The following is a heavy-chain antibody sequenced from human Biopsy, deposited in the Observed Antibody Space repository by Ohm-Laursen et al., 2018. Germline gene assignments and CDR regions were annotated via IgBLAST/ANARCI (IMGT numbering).Heavy chain of an antibody. CDR1: GYSFSSYG. CDR2: VSGYNGNT. V-gene: IGHV1-18*01. D-gene: IGHD3-16*01. CDR3: ARVTLPLYLDF. Sequence: ATVKISCKTFGYSFSSYGINWVRQAPREGLEWMGRVSGYNGNTNYAQRFQGRVTMTTDTSTNTAYMELRSLRADDTAVYYCARVTLPLYLDFWGQGTRVTVSS. J-gene: IGHJ4*02.